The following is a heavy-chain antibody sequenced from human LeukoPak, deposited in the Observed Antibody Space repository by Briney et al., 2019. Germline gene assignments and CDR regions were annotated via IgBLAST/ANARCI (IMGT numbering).Heavy chain of an antibody. CDR3: ARGPTTTVTKSWFDP. D-gene: IGHD4-17*01. J-gene: IGHJ5*02. Sequence: ASVKVSCKASGYTFSSYAIHWVRQAPGQSLEWMGWINAGNGNTKYSQKFQGRVTITRDTSANTAYMELSSLRSEDTAVYYCARGPTTTVTKSWFDPWGQGNLVTVSS. V-gene: IGHV1-3*01. CDR1: GYTFSSYA. CDR2: INAGNGNT.